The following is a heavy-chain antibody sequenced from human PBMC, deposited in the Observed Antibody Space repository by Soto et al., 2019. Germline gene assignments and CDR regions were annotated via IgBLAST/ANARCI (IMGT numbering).Heavy chain of an antibody. V-gene: IGHV1-18*01. CDR2: ISAYNGNT. CDR1: GYTFTSYG. Sequence: ASVKVSCKASGYTFTSYGISWVRQAPGQGLEWLGWISAYNGNTNYAQKHQGRVTMTTDTSTSTAYMELRSLRSDDTAVYYCARVSDSITIFGVVISYYFDYWGQGTLVTVSS. D-gene: IGHD3-3*01. CDR3: ARVSDSITIFGVVISYYFDY. J-gene: IGHJ4*02.